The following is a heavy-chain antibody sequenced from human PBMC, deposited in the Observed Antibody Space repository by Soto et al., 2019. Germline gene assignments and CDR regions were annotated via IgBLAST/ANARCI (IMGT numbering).Heavy chain of an antibody. D-gene: IGHD6-19*01. CDR1: GFTFGAFE. J-gene: IGHJ2*01. CDR3: SSPGDGDWLSYFDL. CDR2: IRNSGDTT. Sequence: DVQLVESGGGLVQPGGSLRLSCAASGFTFGAFEMNWVRQAPGKGPEWISNIRNSGDTTYYADSVKGRFSISRDNANNSLLPQLTILGPADTALYNCSSPGDGDWLSYFDLWGRGTLVSVSS. V-gene: IGHV3-48*03.